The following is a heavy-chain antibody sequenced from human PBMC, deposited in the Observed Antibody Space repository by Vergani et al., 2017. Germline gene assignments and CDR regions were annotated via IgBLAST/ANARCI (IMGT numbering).Heavy chain of an antibody. CDR1: GGSISSYY. D-gene: IGHD2-15*01. Sequence: QVQLQESGPGLVKPSETLSLTCTVSGGSISSYYWSWIRQPAGKGLEWIGRIYTSGSTNYNPSLKSRVTMSVDTSKNQFSLKLSSVTAADTAVYYCARDWGYCSGGSCHQGYGMDVWGQGTTVTVSS. J-gene: IGHJ6*02. CDR2: IYTSGST. V-gene: IGHV4-4*07. CDR3: ARDWGYCSGGSCHQGYGMDV.